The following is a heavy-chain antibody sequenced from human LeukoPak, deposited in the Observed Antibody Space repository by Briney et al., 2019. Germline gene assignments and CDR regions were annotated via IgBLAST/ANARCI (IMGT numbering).Heavy chain of an antibody. D-gene: IGHD2-15*01. CDR2: IHYRGST. CDR3: ARDLLRSSYYYFDY. V-gene: IGHV4-59*01. J-gene: IGHJ4*01. Sequence: PSETLSLTCTVSGGSISNYHWSWIRQPPGKGLEWIGYIHYRGSTKYNPSLKSRVTISLDTSKNQFSLTLRSVTAADTAVYYCARDLLRSSYYYFDYWGHGSLVTVSS. CDR1: GGSISNYH.